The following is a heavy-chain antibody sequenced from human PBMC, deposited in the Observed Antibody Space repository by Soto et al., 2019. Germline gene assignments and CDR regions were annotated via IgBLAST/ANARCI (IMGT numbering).Heavy chain of an antibody. Sequence: GGSLRFSCAASGFTFSTYAMHWVRQAPGKGLEWVALISSDGSQKYYADSVKGRFTISRDNSENTLYLQMNSLRTEYTAVFYCAKVPCYNNTPRNIFDFRGQTPRVTGSS. CDR2: ISSDGSQK. CDR3: AKVPCYNNTPRNIFDF. CDR1: GFTFSTYA. J-gene: IGHJ4*02. V-gene: IGHV3-30*18. D-gene: IGHD3-10*01.